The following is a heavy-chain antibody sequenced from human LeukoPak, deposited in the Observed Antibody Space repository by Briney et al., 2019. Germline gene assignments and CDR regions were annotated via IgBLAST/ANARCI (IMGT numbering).Heavy chain of an antibody. D-gene: IGHD2-2*01. Sequence: PGGSLRLSCAASGFTFSSYGMHWVRQAPGKGLEWVAVISYDGSNKYYADSVKGRFTISRDNSKNTLYLQMNSLRAEDTAVYYCAKDLFVVPAAMYHPFDYWGQGTLVTVSS. J-gene: IGHJ4*02. CDR3: AKDLFVVPAAMYHPFDY. CDR1: GFTFSSYG. V-gene: IGHV3-30*18. CDR2: ISYDGSNK.